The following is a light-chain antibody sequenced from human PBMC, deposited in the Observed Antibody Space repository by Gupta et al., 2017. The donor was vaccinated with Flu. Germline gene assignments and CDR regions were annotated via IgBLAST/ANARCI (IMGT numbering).Light chain of an antibody. CDR1: SSDVGSYNL. Sequence: VSGSPGQSLPISCTGTSSDVGSYNLVSWYPQHPGKAPKLIICEVTTRPSGISNRFSGPNSGSTAYLTISGLQAQDEADSYCCSSSASSSTVF. CDR3: CSSSASSSTV. CDR2: EVT. V-gene: IGLV2-23*02. J-gene: IGLJ1*01.